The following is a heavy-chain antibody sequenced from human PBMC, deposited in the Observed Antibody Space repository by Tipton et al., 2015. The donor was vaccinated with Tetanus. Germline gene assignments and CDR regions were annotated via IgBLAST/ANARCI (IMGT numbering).Heavy chain of an antibody. V-gene: IGHV4-59*12. CDR2: IFDTGST. D-gene: IGHD6-6*01. CDR1: GGSISSFY. Sequence: TLSLTCTVSGGSISSFYWTWIRQPPGKGLEWIGYIFDTGSTNYNPSLKSRVTMSVDTSKNQFSLKLSSVTAADTAVYYCARRSVSARFDGWGQGTLVTVSS. J-gene: IGHJ4*02. CDR3: ARRSVSARFDG.